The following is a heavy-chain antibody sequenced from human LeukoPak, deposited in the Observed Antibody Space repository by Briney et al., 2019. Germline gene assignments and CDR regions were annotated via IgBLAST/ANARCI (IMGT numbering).Heavy chain of an antibody. CDR1: GFTFSSYG. J-gene: IGHJ4*02. D-gene: IGHD3-10*01. Sequence: GGSLRLSCAASGFTFSSYGMHWVRQAPGKGLEWVANIKQDGSEKYYVDSVKGRFTISRDNAKNSLYLQMSSLRAEDTAVYYCARDRESTMVRGVIISDYWGQGTLVTVSS. V-gene: IGHV3-7*01. CDR3: ARDRESTMVRGVIISDY. CDR2: IKQDGSEK.